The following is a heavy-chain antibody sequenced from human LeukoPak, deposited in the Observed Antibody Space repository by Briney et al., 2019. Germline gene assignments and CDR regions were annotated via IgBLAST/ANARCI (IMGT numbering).Heavy chain of an antibody. CDR1: GFTFNSYA. D-gene: IGHD1-26*01. CDR2: IIDSGIST. Sequence: GGSLRLSCAASGFTFNSYAMAWVRQAPEKGLEWVSSIIDSGISTYYADSVKGRFTISRGNSKNTLYLQINSLRAEDTAVYYCAKGSRGNYDYWGRGTLVTVSS. J-gene: IGHJ4*02. V-gene: IGHV3-23*01. CDR3: AKGSRGNYDY.